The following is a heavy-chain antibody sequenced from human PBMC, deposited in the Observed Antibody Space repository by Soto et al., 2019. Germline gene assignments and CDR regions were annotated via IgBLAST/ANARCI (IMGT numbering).Heavy chain of an antibody. CDR1: GFSFKYYP. J-gene: IGHJ6*02. CDR2: ISFGGSNK. V-gene: IGHV3-30-3*01. CDR3: ARLPGALVAVLYIYPPDGREAMSAVDV. D-gene: IGHD6-19*01. Sequence: QMQLVESGGGVVQPGGSLRLSCAASGFSFKYYPMHWVRQTSGKGLEWVAVISFGGSNKFYADSVKGRFTISKDNSKNMLYLPMNSVRPEDAAVYYCARLPGALVAVLYIYPPDGREAMSAVDVWGQGTTVSVSS.